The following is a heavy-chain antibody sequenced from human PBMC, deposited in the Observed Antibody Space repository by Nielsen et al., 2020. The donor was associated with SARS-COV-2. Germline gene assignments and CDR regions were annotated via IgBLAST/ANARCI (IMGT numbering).Heavy chain of an antibody. Sequence: SETLSLTCTVSGGSISSYYWSWIRQPPGKGLEWIGEINHSGSTNYNPSLKSRVTISVDTSKNQFSLKLTSVTAADTAVYYCASLPIVVVPAASFDYWGQGTLVTVSS. CDR2: INHSGST. CDR3: ASLPIVVVPAASFDY. V-gene: IGHV4-34*01. D-gene: IGHD2-2*01. CDR1: GGSISSYY. J-gene: IGHJ4*02.